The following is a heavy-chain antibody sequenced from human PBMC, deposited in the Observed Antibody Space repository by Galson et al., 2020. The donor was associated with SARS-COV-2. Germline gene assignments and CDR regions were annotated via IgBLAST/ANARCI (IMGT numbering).Heavy chain of an antibody. D-gene: IGHD3-16*01. CDR2: IIPIFGTA. V-gene: IGHV1-69*13. CDR3: AREGLGGLRLGNDY. CDR1: GGTFSSYA. J-gene: IGHJ4*02. Sequence: SVKVSCKASGGTFSSYAISWVRQAPGQGLEWMGGIIPIFGTANYAQKFQGRVTITADESMSTAYMELSSLRSEDTAVYYCAREGLGGLRLGNDYWGQGTLVTVS.